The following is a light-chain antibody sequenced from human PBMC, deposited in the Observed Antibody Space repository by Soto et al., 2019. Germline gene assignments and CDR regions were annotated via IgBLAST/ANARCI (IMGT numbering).Light chain of an antibody. CDR2: DVD. V-gene: IGLV2-14*01. Sequence: QSALTQPASVSGSPGQSITISCTGTSSDVGGYNYGSWYQQHPGKAPKLMIYDVDNRPSGVSNRFSGSRSGNTASLTISGLQAEDEADYYCSSYTSTSTVVFGGGTKVTVL. CDR1: SSDVGGYNY. J-gene: IGLJ2*01. CDR3: SSYTSTSTVV.